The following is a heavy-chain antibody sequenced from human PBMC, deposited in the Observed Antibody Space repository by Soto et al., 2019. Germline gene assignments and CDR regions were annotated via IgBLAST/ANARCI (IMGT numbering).Heavy chain of an antibody. Sequence: SETLSLTCTVSGGSITINGSFWSWLRQHPGKGLEWIGFIYYTGSTYYNPSLKSRLTISVDTSTNQFSLNLTSVTAADTATYFCARGRNFYGMDVWGQGTTVTVSS. CDR3: ARGRNFYGMDV. V-gene: IGHV4-31*03. J-gene: IGHJ6*02. CDR2: IYYTGST. CDR1: GGSITINGSF.